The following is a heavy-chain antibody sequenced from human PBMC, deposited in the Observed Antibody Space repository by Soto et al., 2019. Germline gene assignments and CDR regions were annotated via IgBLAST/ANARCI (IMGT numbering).Heavy chain of an antibody. CDR3: ARGGAAGVRYYYYYYMDV. CDR2: IYYSGST. Sequence: SETLSLTCTVSGGSISSGGYYWSWIRQHPGKGLEWIGYIYYSGSTYYNQSLKSRVTISVDTSKNQFSLKLSSVTAADTAVYYFARGGAAGVRYYYYYYMDVWGKGTTVTVSS. CDR1: GGSISSGGYY. V-gene: IGHV4-31*03. D-gene: IGHD6-13*01. J-gene: IGHJ6*03.